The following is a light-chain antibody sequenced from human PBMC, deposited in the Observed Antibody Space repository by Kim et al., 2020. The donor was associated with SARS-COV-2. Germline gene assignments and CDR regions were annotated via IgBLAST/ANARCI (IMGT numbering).Light chain of an antibody. CDR1: SSDVGGYNY. CDR3: SSYRGSNFYVL. CDR2: EVN. J-gene: IGLJ2*01. V-gene: IGLV2-8*01. Sequence: QSALTQPPSASGSPGQSVTISCAGTSSDVGGYNYVSWYQQHPGKVPKLMIYEVNKRPSGVPDRFSGSKSGNTASLTVPGLQAEDEADYYCSSYRGSNFYVLFGGGTQLTVL.